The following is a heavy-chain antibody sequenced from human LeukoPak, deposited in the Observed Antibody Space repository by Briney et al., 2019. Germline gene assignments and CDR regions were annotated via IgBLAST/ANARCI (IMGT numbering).Heavy chain of an antibody. J-gene: IGHJ6*03. Sequence: GGSLRLSCAASGFIFDDYAMHWVRQAPGKGLEWVSSMSWNSFTIGYADSVKGRFTISRDNAKNSLYLQMNSLRVEDTAMYYCARDQTAMVSRYMDVWGKGTTVTVSS. V-gene: IGHV3-9*01. CDR3: ARDQTAMVSRYMDV. CDR2: MSWNSFTI. CDR1: GFIFDDYA. D-gene: IGHD5-18*01.